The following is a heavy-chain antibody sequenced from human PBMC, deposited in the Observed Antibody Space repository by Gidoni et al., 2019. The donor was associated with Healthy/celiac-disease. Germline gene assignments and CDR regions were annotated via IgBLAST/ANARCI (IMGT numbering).Heavy chain of an antibody. CDR2: IYYSGST. J-gene: IGHJ4*02. D-gene: IGHD6-13*01. V-gene: IGHV4-39*01. Sequence: QLQLQESGPGLVKPSETLSLTCTVPGGSISSSSYYWGWIRQPPGKGLEWIGSIYYSGSTYYNPSLKSRVTISVDTSKNQFSLKLSSVTAADTAVYYCARQGYSSSFVNFDYWGQGTLVTVSS. CDR3: ARQGYSSSFVNFDY. CDR1: GGSISSSSYY.